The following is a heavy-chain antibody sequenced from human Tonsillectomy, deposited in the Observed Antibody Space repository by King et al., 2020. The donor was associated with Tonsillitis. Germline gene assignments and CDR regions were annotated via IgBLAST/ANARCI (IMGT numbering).Heavy chain of an antibody. J-gene: IGHJ4*02. V-gene: IGHV3-48*02. CDR1: GSSVPTYG. CDR2: IDMVRGTI. D-gene: IGHD3-16*01. Sequence: VQLVESGGGLVQPGGSLRLSCEASGSSVPTYGLNWFRQPPGKGLEWVAFIDMVRGTIYYADSVKGRFTISRDDAKNSVYLQMNGLRDEDTAVYYCTRDPGGTEDFDYWGQGTLVTVSS. CDR3: TRDPGGTEDFDY.